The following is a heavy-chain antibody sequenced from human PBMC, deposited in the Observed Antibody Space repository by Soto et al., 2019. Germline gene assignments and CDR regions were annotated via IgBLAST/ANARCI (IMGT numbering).Heavy chain of an antibody. V-gene: IGHV1-18*01. CDR3: ARVGYCSSTSRPEPGLDYYYYYGMDV. D-gene: IGHD2-2*01. CDR2: ISAYNGNT. Sequence: GASVKVSCKASGYTFTSYGISWVRQAPGQGLEWMGWISAYNGNTNYAQKLQGRVTMTTDTSTSTAYMELRSLRSDDTAVYYCARVGYCSSTSRPEPGLDYYYYYGMDVWGQGTTVSVS. J-gene: IGHJ6*02. CDR1: GYTFTSYG.